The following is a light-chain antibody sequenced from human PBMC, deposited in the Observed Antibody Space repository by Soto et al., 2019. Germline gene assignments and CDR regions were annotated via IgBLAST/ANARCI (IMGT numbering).Light chain of an antibody. V-gene: IGKV4-1*01. CDR3: QQYYTTPWT. CDR1: QSVLYSSNNKNY. J-gene: IGKJ1*01. CDR2: WAS. Sequence: DIVMTQSPDSLAVSLGERATINCKSSQSVLYSSNNKNYLVWYQQKPGQPPKALIYWASTRESGVPDRFSGSGSGTDFTLTISSLQAEDVAVYYCQQYYTTPWTFSQGTKVEIK.